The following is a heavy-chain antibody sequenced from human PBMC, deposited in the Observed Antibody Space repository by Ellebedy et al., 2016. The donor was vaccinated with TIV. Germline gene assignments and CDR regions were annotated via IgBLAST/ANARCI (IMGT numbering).Heavy chain of an antibody. CDR2: ISYHGSDK. Sequence: PGGSLRLSCAASGFTFNSYALHWVRQAPGKGLEWVSLISYHGSDKYYADSVKGRFTISRDNSKNTLYLQMNNLRTDDTAVYYCARDPDAFGDQYFDLWGQGTLVIVSS. V-gene: IGHV3-30*04. CDR3: ARDPDAFGDQYFDL. J-gene: IGHJ5*01. CDR1: GFTFNSYA. D-gene: IGHD3-10*01.